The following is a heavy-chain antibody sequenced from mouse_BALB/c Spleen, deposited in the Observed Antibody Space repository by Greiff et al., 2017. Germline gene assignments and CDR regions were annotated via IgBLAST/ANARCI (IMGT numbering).Heavy chain of an antibody. J-gene: IGHJ4*01. D-gene: IGHD2-10*01. CDR3: ARDPYYGNYGYAMDY. Sequence: QVQLKESGPGLVAPSQSLSITCTVSGFSLTSYGVHWVRQPPGKGLEWLGVIWAGGSTNYNSALMSRLSISKDNSKSQVFLKMNSLQTDDTAMYYCARDPYYGNYGYAMDYWGQGTSVTVSS. V-gene: IGHV2-9*02. CDR1: GFSLTSYG. CDR2: IWAGGST.